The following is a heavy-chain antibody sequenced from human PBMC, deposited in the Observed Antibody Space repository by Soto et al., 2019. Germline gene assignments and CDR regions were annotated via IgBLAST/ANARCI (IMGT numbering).Heavy chain of an antibody. Sequence: ASVKVSCKASGYTFINYGMHWVRQAPGQRHEWMAWINPDNGNTKYSRKFQDRVTLTRDTSASTAYMELSNLRFEDTALYYCARGGSDGALIMAWGQGTLVTVSS. J-gene: IGHJ5*02. V-gene: IGHV1-3*01. CDR3: ARGGSDGALIMA. CDR2: INPDNGNT. CDR1: GYTFINYG. D-gene: IGHD3-16*01.